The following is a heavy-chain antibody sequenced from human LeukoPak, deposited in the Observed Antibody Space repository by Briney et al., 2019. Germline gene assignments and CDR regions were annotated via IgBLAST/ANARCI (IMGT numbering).Heavy chain of an antibody. V-gene: IGHV4-4*07. CDR1: GGSISSYF. CDR3: ARERGDCSSTSCYPYYFDS. J-gene: IGHJ4*02. D-gene: IGHD2-2*01. CDR2: IYTSGSP. Sequence: PSETLSLTCIVSGGSISSYFWGWIRQPAGMGLEWIGRIYTSGSPNYNPSLKSRVTMSVDTSKNQFSLKLNSVTAADTAVYYCARERGDCSSTSCYPYYFDSWGQGTLVTVSS.